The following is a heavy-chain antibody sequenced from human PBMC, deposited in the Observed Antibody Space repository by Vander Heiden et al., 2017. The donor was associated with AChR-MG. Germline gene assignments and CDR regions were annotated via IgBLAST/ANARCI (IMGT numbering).Heavy chain of an antibody. Sequence: QVQLQQSGPGLVKPSQTLSLTCAISGDSASSNSAAWNWIRQSPSRGLEWLGRTYYRSKWYNDYAVSVKSRITINPDTSKNQFSMQLNSVTPEDTAVYYCVMGVLAVADYYYYYYMDVWGKGTTVTVSS. CDR2: TYYRSKWYN. D-gene: IGHD6-19*01. CDR1: GDSASSNSAA. CDR3: VMGVLAVADYYYYYYMDV. V-gene: IGHV6-1*01. J-gene: IGHJ6*03.